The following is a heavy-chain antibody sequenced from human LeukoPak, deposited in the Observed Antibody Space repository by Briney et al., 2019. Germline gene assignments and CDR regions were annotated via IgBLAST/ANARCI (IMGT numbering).Heavy chain of an antibody. V-gene: IGHV4-4*07. D-gene: IGHD2-15*01. CDR3: AREGRSSTPGY. CDR2: ISGSGST. Sequence: SETLSLTCAVSGGSISGYYWSWIRQPAGKGLEWMERISGSGSTDYDPSLRSRVTMSVDTSKNQFSLKLTSVTAADTAVYYCAREGRSSTPGYWGQGTLVTVSS. CDR1: GGSISGYY. J-gene: IGHJ4*02.